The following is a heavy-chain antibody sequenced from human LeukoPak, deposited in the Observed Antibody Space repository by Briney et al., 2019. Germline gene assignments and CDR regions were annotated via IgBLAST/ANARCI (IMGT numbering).Heavy chain of an antibody. CDR3: AREPLNYVGSGFDI. D-gene: IGHD3-3*01. V-gene: IGHV4-39*07. CDR2: IYYSGST. J-gene: IGHJ3*02. CDR1: GGSISSSSYY. Sequence: SETLSLTCTVSGGSISSSSYYWGWIRQPPGKGLEWIGSIYYSGSTYYNPSLKRRVTISVDTSKNQYSLKLSTVTSADTAVYYCAREPLNYVGSGFDIWGQGTVVTVSS.